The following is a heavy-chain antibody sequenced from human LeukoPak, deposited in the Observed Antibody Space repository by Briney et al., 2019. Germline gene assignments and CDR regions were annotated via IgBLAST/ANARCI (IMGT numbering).Heavy chain of an antibody. CDR1: GGTFSSYT. Sequence: SVKVSCKASGGTFSSYTISWVRQAPGQRLEWMGRIIPILGIANYAQKFQGRVTITADKSTSTAYMELSSLRSEDTAVYYCARDYSNYHFDYWGQGTLVTVSS. V-gene: IGHV1-69*04. D-gene: IGHD4-11*01. CDR2: IIPILGIA. CDR3: ARDYSNYHFDY. J-gene: IGHJ4*02.